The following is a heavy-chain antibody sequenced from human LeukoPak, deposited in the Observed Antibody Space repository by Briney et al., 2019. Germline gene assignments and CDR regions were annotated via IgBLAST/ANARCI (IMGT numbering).Heavy chain of an antibody. V-gene: IGHV4-59*01. CDR2: IYYSGST. Sequence: SETLSLTCTVSGGSISSYYWSWIRQPPGKGLEWIGYIYYSGSTNYNPSLKSRVTISVDTSKNQFSLKLSSVTAADTAVYYCARVRYSGSYENYLDYWGQGTLVTVSS. J-gene: IGHJ4*02. CDR3: ARVRYSGSYENYLDY. CDR1: GGSISSYY. D-gene: IGHD1-26*01.